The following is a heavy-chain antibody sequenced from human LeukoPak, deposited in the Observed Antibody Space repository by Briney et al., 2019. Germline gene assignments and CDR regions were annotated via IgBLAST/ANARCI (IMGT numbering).Heavy chain of an antibody. CDR3: ARTLTRSRAFDI. CDR2: IYYSGST. D-gene: IGHD1-1*01. J-gene: IGHJ3*02. Sequence: PSETLSLTCTVSGGSISSYYWSWIRQPPGKGLEWIGSIYYSGSTYYNPSLKSRVTISVDTSKNQFSLKLSSVAAADTAVYYCARTLTRSRAFDIWGQGTMVTVSS. V-gene: IGHV4-59*05. CDR1: GGSISSYY.